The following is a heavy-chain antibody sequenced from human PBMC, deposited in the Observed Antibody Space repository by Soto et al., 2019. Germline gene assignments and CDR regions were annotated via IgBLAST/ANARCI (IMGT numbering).Heavy chain of an antibody. CDR2: ISWDSGRI. CDR3: GKSSGLGWPVKF. J-gene: IGHJ4*02. CDR1: GFTFDDYA. D-gene: IGHD6-19*01. Sequence: EIQVVESGGDLVQPGRSLRLSCAASGFTFDDYAMSWFRQVPGKGLEWVSDISWDSGRIDYADSVKGQFTISRDNAKNSVYLQMNSLRTEDTALYYCGKSSGLGWPVKFWGQGTLVTVSA. V-gene: IGHV3-9*01.